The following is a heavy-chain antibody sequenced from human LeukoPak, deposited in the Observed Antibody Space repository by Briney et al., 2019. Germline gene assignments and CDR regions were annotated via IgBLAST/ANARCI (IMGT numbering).Heavy chain of an antibody. V-gene: IGHV3-74*01. CDR2: INSDGSST. D-gene: IGHD3-9*01. Sequence: AGGSLRLSCAASGFTFSSYWMHWVRQAPGKGLVWVSRINSDGSSTSYADSVKGRFTISRDNAKNTLYLQMNSLRAEDTAVYYCARVSDILTGYYYYYMDVWGKGTTVTISS. CDR3: ARVSDILTGYYYYYMDV. J-gene: IGHJ6*03. CDR1: GFTFSSYW.